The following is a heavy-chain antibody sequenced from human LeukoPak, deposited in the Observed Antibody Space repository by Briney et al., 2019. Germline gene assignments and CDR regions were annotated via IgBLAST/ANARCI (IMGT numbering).Heavy chain of an antibody. CDR1: GFTFDGHA. V-gene: IGHV3-43*02. CDR2: ISGDGGST. CDR3: AKAHSSGWYFDY. D-gene: IGHD6-19*01. J-gene: IGHJ4*02. Sequence: PGGSLRLSCAASGFTFDGHAMHWVRQAPGKGLEWVSLISGDGGSTYYADSVKGRFTISRDNSKNSLYLQMNSLRTEDTALYYCAKAHSSGWYFDYWGQGTLVTVSS.